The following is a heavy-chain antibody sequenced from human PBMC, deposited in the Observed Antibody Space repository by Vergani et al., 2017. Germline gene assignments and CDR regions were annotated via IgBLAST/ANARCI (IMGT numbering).Heavy chain of an antibody. J-gene: IGHJ5*01. D-gene: IGHD1-1*01. CDR2: INTNGDCT. V-gene: IGHV3-23*01. CDR3: AKGGWNYWFDS. Sequence: ELQLLESGGDLVQPGGSLRLSCAASGFSFTTYAMSWVRQAPGKGLEWVSTINTNGDCTRYGDSVKGRFTISRDNSKSTLYLQMNSLRAEDTAIYYCAKGGWNYWFDSGVRRTLVVVS. CDR1: GFSFTTYA.